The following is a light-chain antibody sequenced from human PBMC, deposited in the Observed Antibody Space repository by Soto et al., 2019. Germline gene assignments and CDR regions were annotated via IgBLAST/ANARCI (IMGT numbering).Light chain of an antibody. CDR2: AAS. CDR3: QQFNSFPLT. J-gene: IGKJ4*01. V-gene: IGKV1-9*01. CDR1: QGSSSY. Sequence: DIQLTQSPSFLSASVGDRVIITCRASQGSSSYLAWYQQKPGKAPKLLIYAASTLQSGVPSGFSGSGSRTEFTLTISSLQPEDFATYYCQQFNSFPLTFGGGTKVEIK.